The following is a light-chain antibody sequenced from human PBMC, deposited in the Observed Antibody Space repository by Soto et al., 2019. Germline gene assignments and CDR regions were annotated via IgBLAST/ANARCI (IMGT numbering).Light chain of an antibody. Sequence: QSVLTQPPSVSGAPGQRVTISCTGSSSNIGAGYDVHWYQQLPGRAPKLLIYGNTNRPSGVPDRFSGSKSGTSASLAITGLTAEDEDDYSCLSFDSSLSVVFGGGTQLTVL. J-gene: IGLJ2*01. CDR2: GNT. CDR3: LSFDSSLSVV. CDR1: SSNIGAGYD. V-gene: IGLV1-40*01.